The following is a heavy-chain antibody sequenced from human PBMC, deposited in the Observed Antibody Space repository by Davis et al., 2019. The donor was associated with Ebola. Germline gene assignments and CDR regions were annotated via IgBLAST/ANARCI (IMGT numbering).Heavy chain of an antibody. CDR3: AKDQAASIYYYGLDV. Sequence: SLKISCAASGFTFDDYAMHWVRQAPGKGLEWVSGISWNSGDIGYADSVKGRFIISRDNAKNSLYLQMNSLRGEDTALYYCAKDQAASIYYYGLDVWGKGTTVTVS. J-gene: IGHJ6*04. CDR1: GFTFDDYA. CDR2: ISWNSGDI. D-gene: IGHD6-13*01. V-gene: IGHV3-9*01.